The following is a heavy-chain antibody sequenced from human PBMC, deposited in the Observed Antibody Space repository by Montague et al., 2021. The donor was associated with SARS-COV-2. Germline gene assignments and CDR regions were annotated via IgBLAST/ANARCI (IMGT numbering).Heavy chain of an antibody. V-gene: IGHV3-48*03. CDR2: ISSSGSIM. Sequence: SLRLSCAVSGFTSSSYEMNWVRQAPGKGLEWVSYISSSGSIMYYADSVRGRFTISRDNAKNSLYLQMNSLRAEDTAVHYCARIPNSYEIVRPLAQWGQGTLVTVSS. D-gene: IGHD3-10*01. CDR3: ARIPNSYEIVRPLAQ. CDR1: GFTSSSYE. J-gene: IGHJ4*02.